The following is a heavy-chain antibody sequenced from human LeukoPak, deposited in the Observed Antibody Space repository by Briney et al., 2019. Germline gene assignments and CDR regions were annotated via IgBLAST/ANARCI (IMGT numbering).Heavy chain of an antibody. Sequence: GESLKISCKGSGYSFSTYWIGWVRQMPGKGLEWMGIIYPDDSDTRYSPSFQGQVTISADKSISTAYLQWSSLKASDTAMYYCARDPSRYSSGWYRAFDIWGQGTMVTVCS. J-gene: IGHJ3*02. D-gene: IGHD6-19*01. CDR2: IYPDDSDT. V-gene: IGHV5-51*01. CDR1: GYSFSTYW. CDR3: ARDPSRYSSGWYRAFDI.